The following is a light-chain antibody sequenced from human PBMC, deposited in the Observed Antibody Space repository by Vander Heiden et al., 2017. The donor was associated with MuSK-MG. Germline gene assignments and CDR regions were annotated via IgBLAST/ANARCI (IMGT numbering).Light chain of an antibody. Sequence: DIQLTQSPPSLSASVGDRVTITCRASQSISNYLNWYQQKPGKAPKLLIYEASSLYSGVSSRFSGSGTGTDFTLTISTLQPEDFATYYCQQSNSTPLTFGQGTQLXTK. CDR3: QQSNSTPLT. CDR1: QSISNY. CDR2: EAS. J-gene: IGKJ5*01. V-gene: IGKV1-39*01.